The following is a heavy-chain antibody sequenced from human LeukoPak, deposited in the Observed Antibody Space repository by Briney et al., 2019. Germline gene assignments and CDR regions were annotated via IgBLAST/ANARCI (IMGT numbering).Heavy chain of an antibody. D-gene: IGHD3-10*01. CDR2: IKQDGSEK. V-gene: IGHV3-7*01. Sequence: GGSLRLSCAASGFMFSTYWMSWVRQAPGKGLEWVANIKQDGSEKYYVDSVKGRFTTSRDNAKSSLFLQMDSLRAEDTAMYYCARGRMVRGVTYFDYWGQGTLVTVSS. J-gene: IGHJ4*02. CDR3: ARGRMVRGVTYFDY. CDR1: GFMFSTYW.